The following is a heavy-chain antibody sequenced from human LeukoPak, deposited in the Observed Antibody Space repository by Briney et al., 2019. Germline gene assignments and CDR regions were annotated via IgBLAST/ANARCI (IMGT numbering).Heavy chain of an antibody. CDR1: GFTFSTYG. CDR3: AKDKGWSRVIEY. D-gene: IGHD2-15*01. V-gene: IGHV3-30*18. J-gene: IGHJ4*02. CDR2: ISNDGSKK. Sequence: GGSLRLSCAASGFTFSTYGMHWVRQAVSKGLEWMAFISNDGSKKYYGDSVKGRFIISRDKNMLYLQMDSLRAEDTAVYYCAKDKGWSRVIEYWGQGTPVIVSS.